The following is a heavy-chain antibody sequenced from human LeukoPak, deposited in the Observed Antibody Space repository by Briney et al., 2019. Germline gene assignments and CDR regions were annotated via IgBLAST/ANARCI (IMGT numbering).Heavy chain of an antibody. CDR2: LRYDGSNK. CDR1: GFTFSSYG. Sequence: PGGSLRLSCAASGFTFSSYGMHWVRQAPGKGLEGVAFLRYDGSNKYYADSVKGRFTISRDNSKNTLYLQMNSLRAEDTAVYYCAKVKWELRTDWFDPWGQGTLVTVSS. D-gene: IGHD1-26*01. CDR3: AKVKWELRTDWFDP. J-gene: IGHJ5*02. V-gene: IGHV3-30*02.